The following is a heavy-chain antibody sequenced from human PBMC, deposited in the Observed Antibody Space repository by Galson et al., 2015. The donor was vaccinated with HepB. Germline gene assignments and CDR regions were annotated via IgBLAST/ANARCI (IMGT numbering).Heavy chain of an antibody. CDR2: IIPIFGTA. CDR3: ARRSYSGSYSSYFDY. J-gene: IGHJ4*02. CDR1: GGTFSSYA. V-gene: IGHV1-69*13. D-gene: IGHD1-26*01. Sequence: SVKVSCKASGGTFSSYAISWVRQAPGQGLEWMGGIIPIFGTANYAQKFQGRVTITADESTSTAYMELSSLRSEDTAVYYCARRSYSGSYSSYFDYWGQGTLVTVSS.